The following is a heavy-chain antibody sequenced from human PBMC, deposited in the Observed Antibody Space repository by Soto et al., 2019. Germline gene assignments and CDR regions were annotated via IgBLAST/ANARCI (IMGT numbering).Heavy chain of an antibody. V-gene: IGHV1-18*01. CDR1: GYTFTKYG. J-gene: IGHJ6*02. CDR3: AREGYYSGSGSYSPPRYYGMDV. CDR2: INPYTGQT. Sequence: ASVKVSCKASGYTFTKYGINWVRQAPGQGLEWMGWINPYTGQTHYAENLQGRITMTTDTSTTTAHMELKSLRSDDTAVYYCAREGYYSGSGSYSPPRYYGMDVWGQGTTVTVSS. D-gene: IGHD3-10*01.